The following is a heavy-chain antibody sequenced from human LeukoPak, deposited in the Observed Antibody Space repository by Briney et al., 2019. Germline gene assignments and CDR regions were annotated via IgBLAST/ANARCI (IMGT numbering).Heavy chain of an antibody. D-gene: IGHD5/OR15-5a*01. J-gene: IGHJ4*02. CDR2: INPGGDDI. CDR1: GFTFSISY. Sequence: GGSLRLSCAASGFTFSISYMCWIRQAPGKGLEWISYINPGGDDIYYADSVKGRFTISRDNTKDSLYLQLDSLRADDTAMYYCARGEGLGNGAHFDLWGQGTLVTVSS. V-gene: IGHV3-11*01. CDR3: ARGEGLGNGAHFDL.